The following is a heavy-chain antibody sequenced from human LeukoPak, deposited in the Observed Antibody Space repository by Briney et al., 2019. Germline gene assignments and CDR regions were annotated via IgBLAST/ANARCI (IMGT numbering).Heavy chain of an antibody. V-gene: IGHV3-13*01. CDR3: ATSARTYIGSSLDY. CDR1: GFTFSSYD. CDR2: IGTAGDT. J-gene: IGHJ4*02. Sequence: GGSLRLSCAASGFTFSSYDMHWVRQATGKGLEWVSAIGTAGDTYYPGSVKGRFTISRENAKNSLYLQMNSLRAEDTALYYCATSARTYIGSSLDYWGQGTLVTVSS. D-gene: IGHD2-15*01.